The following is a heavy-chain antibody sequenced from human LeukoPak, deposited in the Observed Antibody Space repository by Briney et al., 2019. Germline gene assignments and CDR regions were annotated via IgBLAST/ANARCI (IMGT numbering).Heavy chain of an antibody. J-gene: IGHJ5*02. Sequence: ASVKVSCKASGYTFTSYYMHWVRQAPGQGLEWMGIINPSGGSTSYAQKLQGRVTMTRDTSTSTVYMELSSLRSEDTAVYYCARGPGDRQLTNWFDPWGQGTLVTVSS. V-gene: IGHV1-46*01. D-gene: IGHD2-21*01. CDR1: GYTFTSYY. CDR3: ARGPGDRQLTNWFDP. CDR2: INPSGGST.